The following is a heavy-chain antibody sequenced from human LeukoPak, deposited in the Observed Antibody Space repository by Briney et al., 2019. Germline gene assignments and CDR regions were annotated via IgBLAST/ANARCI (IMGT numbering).Heavy chain of an antibody. D-gene: IGHD3-10*01. CDR2: VDPEDGET. J-gene: IGHJ3*02. CDR1: GYTFTDYY. V-gene: IGHV1-69-2*01. CDR3: ATWVYGSGSYNGAFDI. Sequence: ASVKVSCKVSGYTFTDYYMHWVQHAPGKGLEWMGLVDPEDGETIYAEKFQGRVTITADTSTDTAYMELSSLRSEDTAVYYCATWVYGSGSYNGAFDIWGQGTMVTVSS.